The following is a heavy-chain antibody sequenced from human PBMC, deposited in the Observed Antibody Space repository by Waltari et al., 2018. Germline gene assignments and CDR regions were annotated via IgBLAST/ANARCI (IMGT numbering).Heavy chain of an antibody. CDR2: INPDSGAN. D-gene: IGHD4-17*01. CDR3: AREGDYGSYFEF. Sequence: QAHLVLSGAELKKPGASVKVSCKASGYTFNAFYIHWVRQAPGQGPEWLGWINPDSGANRYGRQFHGRVTLTADRAIDTAYMELNSLKSDDTAMYYCAREGDYGSYFEFGGQGTLVTVSS. V-gene: IGHV1-2*02. J-gene: IGHJ4*02. CDR1: GYTFNAFY.